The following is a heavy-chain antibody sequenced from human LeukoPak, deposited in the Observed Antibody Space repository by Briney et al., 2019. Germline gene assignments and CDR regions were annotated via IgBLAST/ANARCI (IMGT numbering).Heavy chain of an antibody. Sequence: GGSLRLSCAASGFTFSSYAMSWVRQAPGKGLECVSAISGSGGSTYYADSVKGRFTISRDNPKNTLYLQMNSLRAEDTAVYYCAKGGPRLLWFGELFDSWFDPWGQRTLVTVSS. V-gene: IGHV3-23*01. CDR2: ISGSGGST. J-gene: IGHJ5*02. CDR3: AKGGPRLLWFGELFDSWFDP. CDR1: GFTFSSYA. D-gene: IGHD3-10*01.